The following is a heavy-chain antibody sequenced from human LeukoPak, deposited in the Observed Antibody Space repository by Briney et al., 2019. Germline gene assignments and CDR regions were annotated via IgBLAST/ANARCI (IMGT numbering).Heavy chain of an antibody. Sequence: SETLSLTCTVSGGSISSYYWSWIRQPPGKGLEWIGYIYYSGSTNYNPSLKSRVTISVDTSKNQFSLKLSSVTAADTAVYYCARVGSSGWLGYYYMDVWGKGTTVTISS. CDR3: ARVGSSGWLGYYYMDV. J-gene: IGHJ6*03. CDR1: GGSISSYY. CDR2: IYYSGST. V-gene: IGHV4-59*01. D-gene: IGHD6-19*01.